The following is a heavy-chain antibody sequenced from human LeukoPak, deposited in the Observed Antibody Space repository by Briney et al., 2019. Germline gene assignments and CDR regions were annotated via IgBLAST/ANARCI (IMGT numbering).Heavy chain of an antibody. D-gene: IGHD1-26*01. CDR3: AKARGYSGSPPSDY. CDR2: ISSSSSYI. Sequence: GGSLRLSCAASGFTFSGYSMNWVRQAPGKGLEWVSSISSSSSYIYYADSVKGRFTISRDNAKNSLYLQMNSLRAEDTAVYYCAKARGYSGSPPSDYWGQGTLVTVSS. V-gene: IGHV3-21*01. J-gene: IGHJ4*02. CDR1: GFTFSGYS.